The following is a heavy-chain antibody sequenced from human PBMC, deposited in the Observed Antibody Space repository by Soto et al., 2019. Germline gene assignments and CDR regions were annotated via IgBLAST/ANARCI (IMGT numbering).Heavy chain of an antibody. CDR3: ARGLFDRRRHWLDP. J-gene: IGHJ5*02. V-gene: IGHV1-46*01. CDR2: VNPNGGST. CDR1: GYTFTNYY. D-gene: IGHD3-22*01. Sequence: ASVKVSCKTSGYTFTNYYMHWVRQAPGQGLEWMGIVNPNGGSTDYAQKFQGIVIMTRDTSTSTVYMELSSLRSEDTAVYYCARGLFDRRRHWLDPLGQGTLLTISS.